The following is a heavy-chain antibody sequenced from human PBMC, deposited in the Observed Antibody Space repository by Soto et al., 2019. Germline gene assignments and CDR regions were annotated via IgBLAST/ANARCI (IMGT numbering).Heavy chain of an antibody. Sequence: QAELVQSGAEVKKPGASVKVSCNASGYSFISHGITWVRQAPGQGLEWMGWISTSNGDTDIARRFQGDVAMTIDTSARTVYLELRRLRSDDSAVYYCVRNNHGAGNYYYALDVWGQGTTVTVSS. D-gene: IGHD3-10*01. CDR3: VRNNHGAGNYYYALDV. CDR1: GYSFISHG. CDR2: ISTSNGDT. V-gene: IGHV1-18*01. J-gene: IGHJ6*02.